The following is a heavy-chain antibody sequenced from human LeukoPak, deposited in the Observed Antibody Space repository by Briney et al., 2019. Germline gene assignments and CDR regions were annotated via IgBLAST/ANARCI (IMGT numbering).Heavy chain of an antibody. J-gene: IGHJ4*02. CDR3: ARDSPRVGGGTLDY. V-gene: IGHV3-53*01. CDR1: GFTFSSYA. D-gene: IGHD3-16*01. Sequence: GGSLRLSCAASGFTFSSYAMSWVRQAPGKGLEWVSVIYSGGSTYYADSVKGRFTISRDNSKNTLYLQMNSLRAEDTAVYYCARDSPRVGGGTLDYWGQGTLVTVSS. CDR2: IYSGGST.